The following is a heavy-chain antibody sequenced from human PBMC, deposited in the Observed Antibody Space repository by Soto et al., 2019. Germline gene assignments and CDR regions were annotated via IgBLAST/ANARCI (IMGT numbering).Heavy chain of an antibody. CDR1: GFTFSSYS. Sequence: GGSLRLSCAASGFTFSSYSMNWVRQAPGKGLEWVSSISSSSSYIYYADSVKGRFTISRDNAKNSLYLQMNSLRAEDTAVYYCAEGDSSGWYGGLRWGQGTLVTVSS. J-gene: IGHJ4*02. CDR3: AEGDSSGWYGGLR. CDR2: ISSSSSYI. V-gene: IGHV3-21*01. D-gene: IGHD6-19*01.